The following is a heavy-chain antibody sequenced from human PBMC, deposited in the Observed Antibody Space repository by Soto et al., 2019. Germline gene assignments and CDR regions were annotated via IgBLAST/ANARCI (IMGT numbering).Heavy chain of an antibody. V-gene: IGHV4-59*01. D-gene: IGHD3-3*01. CDR1: GGSISSYY. CDR2: IYYSGST. J-gene: IGHJ6*02. Sequence: SETLSLTCTVSGGSISSYYWSWIRQPPGKGLEWIGYIYYSGSTNYNPSLKSRATISVDTSKNQFSLKLSYVTAADTAVYYCARAPFDTIFGVVIPPYYYGMDVWGQGTTVTVSS. CDR3: ARAPFDTIFGVVIPPYYYGMDV.